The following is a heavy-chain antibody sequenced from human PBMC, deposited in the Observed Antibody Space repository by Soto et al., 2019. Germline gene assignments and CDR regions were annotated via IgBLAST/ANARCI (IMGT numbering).Heavy chain of an antibody. CDR1: GFTFSSYA. CDR2: ISYDGSNK. J-gene: IGHJ1*01. D-gene: IGHD6-13*01. Sequence: GGSLRLSCAASGFTFSSYAMHWVRQAPGKGLEWVAVISYDGSNKYYADSVKGRFTISRDNSKNTLYLQMNSLRAEDTAVYYCADCTSRDVAAAGDEYFQHWGQGTLVTVSS. V-gene: IGHV3-30*04. CDR3: ADCTSRDVAAAGDEYFQH.